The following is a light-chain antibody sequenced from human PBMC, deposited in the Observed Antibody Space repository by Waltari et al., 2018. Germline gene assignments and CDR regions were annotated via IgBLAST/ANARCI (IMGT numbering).Light chain of an antibody. CDR1: ISDIGSYEY. V-gene: IGLV2-14*03. J-gene: IGLJ1*01. Sequence: QSAPSQPASVSGSPGQSITISCTGAISDIGSYEYVSWYQQPPGRVPSLSIFDVTKRPSGVSSRFSGSKSANTASLTISGLQAEDEADYYCGSYTAGSALYVLGTGT. CDR2: DVT. CDR3: GSYTAGSALYV.